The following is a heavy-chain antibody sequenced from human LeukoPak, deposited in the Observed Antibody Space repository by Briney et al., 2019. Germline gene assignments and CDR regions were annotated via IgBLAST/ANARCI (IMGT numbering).Heavy chain of an antibody. CDR3: ARHSGFGQPVDH. Sequence: SETLSLTCTVSGGSISSYYWSWIRQPPGKGLEWIGYIDYSGSTNYNPSLKSRIIISVDTSKNQVSLKLRSVTAADTAVYYRARHSGFGQPVDHWGQGTLVTVFS. CDR2: IDYSGST. D-gene: IGHD3-16*01. V-gene: IGHV4-59*08. J-gene: IGHJ4*02. CDR1: GGSISSYY.